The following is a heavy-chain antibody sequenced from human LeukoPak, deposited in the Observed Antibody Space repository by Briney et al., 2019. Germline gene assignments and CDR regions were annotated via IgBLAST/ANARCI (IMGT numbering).Heavy chain of an antibody. CDR3: TRQDCSGGSCSYVDY. CDR1: GLGFRGVY. D-gene: IGHD2-15*01. CDR2: VRSKARSYTT. Sequence: GESLRLSCAAPGLGFRGVYMHWVRQASARGAERVGLVRSKARSYTTVYAEAVKGRFGISRDDSENTAYLQMNSLKADDTAVYYCTRQDCSGGSCSYVDYWGQGTLVTVSS. J-gene: IGHJ4*02. V-gene: IGHV3-73*01.